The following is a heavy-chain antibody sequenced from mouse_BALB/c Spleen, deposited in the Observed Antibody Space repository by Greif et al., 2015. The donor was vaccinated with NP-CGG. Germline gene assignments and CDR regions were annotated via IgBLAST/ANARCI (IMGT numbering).Heavy chain of an antibody. CDR1: GFTFSSFG. V-gene: IGHV5-17*02. Sequence: EVKLMESGGGLVQPGESRKLSCAASGFTFSSFGMHWVRQAPEKGLEWVAYISSGSSTIYYADTVKGRFTISRDNPKNTLFLQMTSLRSEDTAMYYCARSDWYFDVWGAGTTVTVSS. CDR3: ARSDWYFDV. J-gene: IGHJ1*01. CDR2: ISSGSSTI.